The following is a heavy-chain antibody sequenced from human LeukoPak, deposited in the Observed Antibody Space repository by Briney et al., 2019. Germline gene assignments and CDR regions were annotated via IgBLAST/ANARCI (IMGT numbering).Heavy chain of an antibody. CDR2: ISGSGGST. J-gene: IGHJ5*02. CDR3: AKDGLEYGTGRSWFDP. D-gene: IGHD1-1*01. CDR1: GFTFSSYA. Sequence: PGGSLRLSCAASGFTFSSYAMNWVRQAPGKGLEWVSAISGSGGSTYYADSVKGRFTISRDNSKNTLYLQMHSLRVEDTAVYYCAKDGLEYGTGRSWFDPWGQGTLVTVSS. V-gene: IGHV3-23*01.